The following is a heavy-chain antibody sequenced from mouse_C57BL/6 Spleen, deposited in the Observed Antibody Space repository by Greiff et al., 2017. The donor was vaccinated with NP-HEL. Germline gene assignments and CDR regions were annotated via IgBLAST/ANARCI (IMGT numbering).Heavy chain of an antibody. J-gene: IGHJ4*01. CDR1: GYTFTSYW. D-gene: IGHD2-5*01. CDR2: IDPSDSYT. V-gene: IGHV1-59*01. CDR3: AREDYSNYVGGVMDY. Sequence: VQLQQPGAELVRPGTSVKLSCKASGYTFTSYWMHWVKQRPGQGLEWIGVIDPSDSYTNYNQKFKGKATLTVDTSSSTAYMQLSSLTSEDSAVYYCAREDYSNYVGGVMDYWGQGTSVTVSS.